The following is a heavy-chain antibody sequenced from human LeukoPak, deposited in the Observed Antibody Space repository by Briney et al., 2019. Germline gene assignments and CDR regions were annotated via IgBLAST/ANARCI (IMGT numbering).Heavy chain of an antibody. Sequence: PGGSLRLSCVDSGFTFGDYAMSWVRQAPGKGLEWVGFIRSKAYGGTTEYAASVKGRFTISRDDSKSIAYLQMNSLKTEDTAVYYCTRETPSTYYDILTGYYNPTPFDYWGQGTLVTVSS. CDR3: TRETPSTYYDILTGYYNPTPFDY. CDR1: GFTFGDYA. CDR2: IRSKAYGGTT. D-gene: IGHD3-9*01. V-gene: IGHV3-49*04. J-gene: IGHJ4*02.